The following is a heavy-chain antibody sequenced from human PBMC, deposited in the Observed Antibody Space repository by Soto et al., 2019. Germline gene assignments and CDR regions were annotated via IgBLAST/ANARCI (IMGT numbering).Heavy chain of an antibody. CDR3: ARVGQYYDILTGYEYYYGMDV. CDR2: ISSSGSTI. D-gene: IGHD3-9*01. V-gene: IGHV3-48*03. J-gene: IGHJ6*02. CDR1: GFTFSSYE. Sequence: VGSLRLSCAASGFTFSSYEMNWVRQAPGKGLEWVSYISSSGSTIYYADSVKGRFTISRDNAKNSLYLQMNSLRAEDTAVYYCARVGQYYDILTGYEYYYGMDVWGQGTTVTVSS.